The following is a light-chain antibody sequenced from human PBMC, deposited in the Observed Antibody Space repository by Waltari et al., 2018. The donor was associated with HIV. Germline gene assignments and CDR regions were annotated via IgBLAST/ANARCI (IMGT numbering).Light chain of an antibody. CDR1: ESLINF. CDR3: QHRSERPYT. CDR2: DIS. Sequence: VLTQSPDVVSLSPGDTATLSCGASESLINFFAWYQQKPGQAPRLLIHDISNRATGVPARFVGAGSGTDFTLTIVGLEPEDFAIYYCQHRSERPYTFGPGTTVEL. V-gene: IGKV3-11*01. J-gene: IGKJ2*01.